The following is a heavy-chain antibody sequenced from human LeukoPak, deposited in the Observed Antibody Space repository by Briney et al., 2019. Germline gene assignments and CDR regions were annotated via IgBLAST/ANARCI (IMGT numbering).Heavy chain of an antibody. CDR1: GYTFTTYG. J-gene: IGHJ4*02. V-gene: IGHV1-18*01. CDR2: ISPYNGDT. Sequence: ASVKVSCKASGYTFTTYGISWVRQAPGQRLEWMGWISPYNGDTKYAQKLQGRVTMTTDTSTSTVYMELRILRSDDTAVYYCARERGGIGFKGDYWGQGTLVTVSS. CDR3: ARERGGIGFKGDY. D-gene: IGHD3-16*01.